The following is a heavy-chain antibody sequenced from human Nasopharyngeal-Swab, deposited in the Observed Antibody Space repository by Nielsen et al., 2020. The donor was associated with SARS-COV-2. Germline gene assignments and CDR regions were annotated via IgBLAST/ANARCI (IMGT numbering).Heavy chain of an antibody. CDR2: IYSGGST. J-gene: IGHJ4*02. Sequence: GESLKISCAASGFTVSSNYISWVRQAPGQGLEWVSVIYSGGSTYYADSVKGRFTISRDNSKNTLYLQMNSLRAEDTAVYYCARDYGDFYFDYWGQGTLVTVSS. V-gene: IGHV3-53*01. CDR1: GFTVSSNY. D-gene: IGHD4-17*01. CDR3: ARDYGDFYFDY.